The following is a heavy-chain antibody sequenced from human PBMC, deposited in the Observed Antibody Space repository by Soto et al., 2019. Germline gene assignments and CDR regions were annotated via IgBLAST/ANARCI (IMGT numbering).Heavy chain of an antibody. CDR3: ARGRRKNEHSSSWPYYFDY. V-gene: IGHV4-34*01. CDR2: INHSGST. CDR1: GGSFSGYY. Sequence: SETLSLTCAVYGGSFSGYYWSWIRQPPGKGLEWIGEINHSGSTNYNPSLKSRVTISVDTSKSQFSLKLSSVTAADTAVYYCARGRRKNEHSSSWPYYFDYWGQGTLVTVSS. D-gene: IGHD6-13*01. J-gene: IGHJ4*02.